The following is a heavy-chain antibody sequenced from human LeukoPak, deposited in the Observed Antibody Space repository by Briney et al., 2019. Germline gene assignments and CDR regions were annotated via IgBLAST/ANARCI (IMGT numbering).Heavy chain of an antibody. CDR1: GGFFSGYY. Sequence: SETLSLTCAVYGGFFSGYYWSWIRQPPGKGLEWIGEINHSGSTNYNPSLKSRVTISVDTSKNQFSLKLSSVTAADTAVYYCARGIRGLSQLQWLVQFGLYFDYWGQGTLVTVSS. J-gene: IGHJ4*02. D-gene: IGHD6-19*01. CDR3: ARGIRGLSQLQWLVQFGLYFDY. CDR2: INHSGST. V-gene: IGHV4-34*01.